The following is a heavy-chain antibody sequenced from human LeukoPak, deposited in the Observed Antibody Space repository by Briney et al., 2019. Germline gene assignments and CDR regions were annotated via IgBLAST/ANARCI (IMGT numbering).Heavy chain of an antibody. D-gene: IGHD2-15*01. V-gene: IGHV1-2*02. CDR2: INPKSGGT. J-gene: IGHJ6*03. CDR3: ARGVVVAATLVSYYYYYMDV. CDR1: GYTFSDYY. Sequence: GASVKVSCTASGYTFSDYYIHWLRQAPGQGLEWMGWINPKSGGTNYAQYFQGRVTMTRDTSISTAYMELSRLRSDDTAVYYCARGVVVAATLVSYYYYYMDVWGKGTTVTISS.